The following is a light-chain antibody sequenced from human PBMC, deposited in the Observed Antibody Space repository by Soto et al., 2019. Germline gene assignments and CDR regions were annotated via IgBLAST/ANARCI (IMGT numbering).Light chain of an antibody. CDR2: DAS. J-gene: IGKJ2*01. CDR3: QNCFTVPYT. V-gene: IGKV1-33*01. CDR1: HDISNR. Sequence: DIQMTQSPSSLSASVGDRITITCQASHDISNRLNWYHQKPGKAPNLLIYDASNLEAGVPSGFSGSGSGTHFACTIRGLQPEDIGPCYYQNCFTVPYTFGQGTKLAI.